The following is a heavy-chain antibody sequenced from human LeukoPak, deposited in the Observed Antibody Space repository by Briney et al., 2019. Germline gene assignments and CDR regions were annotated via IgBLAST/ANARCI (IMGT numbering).Heavy chain of an antibody. Sequence: GGSLRLSCAASGFTFSSYEMNWVRQAPGKGLEWVSYISSSGSTIYYADSVKGRFTISRDNAKNSLYLQMNSLRAEDTAVYYCARAERRGYDFWSGYYLPDHWGQGTLVTVSS. CDR2: ISSSGSTI. CDR3: ARAERRGYDFWSGYYLPDH. V-gene: IGHV3-48*03. CDR1: GFTFSSYE. J-gene: IGHJ4*02. D-gene: IGHD3-3*01.